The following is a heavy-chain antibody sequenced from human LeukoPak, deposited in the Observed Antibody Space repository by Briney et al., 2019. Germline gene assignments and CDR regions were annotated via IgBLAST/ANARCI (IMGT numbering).Heavy chain of an antibody. Sequence: PSETLSLTCSVSGMSITSRHYWGWIRQPPGKGLEWIGSTSHSDSPYYNPSLESRVTISLDTSRNQFSLKLTSVTAADTAVYYCARDLPHYYDSSGYPDYWGQGTLVTVSS. D-gene: IGHD3-22*01. J-gene: IGHJ4*02. CDR3: ARDLPHYYDSSGYPDY. CDR2: TSHSDSP. CDR1: GMSITSRHY. V-gene: IGHV4-38-2*02.